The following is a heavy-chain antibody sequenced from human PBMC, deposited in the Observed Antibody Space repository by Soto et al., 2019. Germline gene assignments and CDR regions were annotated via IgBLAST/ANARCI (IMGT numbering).Heavy chain of an antibody. CDR2: IYPGDSDT. CDR3: GRQSGTTNNYYYGRDV. V-gene: IGHV5-51*01. D-gene: IGHD1-7*01. CDR1: GYSFTSYW. J-gene: IGHJ6*04. Sequence: GESLKISCKGSGYSFTSYWIGWVRQMPGKGLEWMGIIYPGDSDTRYSPSFQGQVTISADKSISTAYLQWSSLKASDTAMYYCGRQSGTTNNYYYGRDVWGKGTRVTVPS.